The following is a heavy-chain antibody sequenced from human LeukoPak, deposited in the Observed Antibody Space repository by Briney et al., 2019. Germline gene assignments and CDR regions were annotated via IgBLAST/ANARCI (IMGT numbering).Heavy chain of an antibody. CDR2: IKQDGYEK. CDR3: ARDFYFDDSGYYMREDAFDI. J-gene: IGHJ3*02. CDR1: GFTFSSYW. D-gene: IGHD3-22*01. V-gene: IGHV3-7*01. Sequence: GGSLRLSCAASGFTFSSYWMNWVRQAPGKGLEWVANIKQDGYEKYYVDSVRGRFTISRDNTKNSLYLQMNSLRAEDTAIYYCARDFYFDDSGYYMREDAFDIWGQGTMVTVAS.